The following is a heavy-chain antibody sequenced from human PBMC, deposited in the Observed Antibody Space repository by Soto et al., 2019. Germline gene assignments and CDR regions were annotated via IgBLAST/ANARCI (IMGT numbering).Heavy chain of an antibody. CDR1: GDTFTGYY. V-gene: IGHV1-2*02. D-gene: IGHD2-15*01. CDR3: ARDANCSGGSCRRRDGFDP. Sequence: ASVKVSCKASGDTFTGYYMHWVRQAPGQGLEWMGWINPNSGGTNYAQKFQGRVTMTRDTSISTAYMELSRLRSDDTAVYYCARDANCSGGSCRRRDGFDPWGQGTLVTVSS. CDR2: INPNSGGT. J-gene: IGHJ5*02.